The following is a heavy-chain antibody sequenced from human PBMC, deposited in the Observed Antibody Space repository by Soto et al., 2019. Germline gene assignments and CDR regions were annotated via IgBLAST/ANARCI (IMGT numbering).Heavy chain of an antibody. J-gene: IGHJ5*02. CDR1: GFTFSSYA. CDR3: ANDPQSSGWSHYWFDP. Sequence: GGSLRLSCAASGFTFSSYAMIWVRQAPGKGLEWVSTINDSGGSTYYADSVKGRFTISRDNSKNTLYLQMNSLRAEDTAVSYFANDPQSSGWSHYWFDPSGQGTLV. CDR2: INDSGGST. V-gene: IGHV3-23*01. D-gene: IGHD6-19*01.